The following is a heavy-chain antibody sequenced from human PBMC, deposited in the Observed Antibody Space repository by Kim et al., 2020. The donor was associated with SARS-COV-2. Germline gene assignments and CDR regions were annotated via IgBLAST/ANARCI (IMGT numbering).Heavy chain of an antibody. Sequence: GGSLRLSCAASGFTFSSYGMHWVRQAPGKGLEWVAVIWYDGSNKYYADSVKGRFTISRDNSKNTLYLQMNSLRAEDTAVYYCARDLRVDSRLQDDGFDYWGQGTLVTVSS. CDR2: IWYDGSNK. J-gene: IGHJ4*02. CDR3: ARDLRVDSRLQDDGFDY. CDR1: GFTFSSYG. D-gene: IGHD3-22*01. V-gene: IGHV3-33*01.